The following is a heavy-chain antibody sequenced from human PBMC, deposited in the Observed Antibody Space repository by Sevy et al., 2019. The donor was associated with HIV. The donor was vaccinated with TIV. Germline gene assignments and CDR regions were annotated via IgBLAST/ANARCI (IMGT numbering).Heavy chain of an antibody. D-gene: IGHD3-16*01. CDR2: INRDGSST. V-gene: IGHV3-74*01. J-gene: IGHJ5*02. CDR3: RSEGGDWFDP. CDR1: GFTFRSDW. Sequence: GESLKISCAASGFTFRSDWMHWVRQAPGKGLVWVSRINRDGSSTAYADSVKGRFTISRDNAKNTPYLQMNSLRAEDTSVYYCRSEGGDWFDPWGQGTLVTVSS.